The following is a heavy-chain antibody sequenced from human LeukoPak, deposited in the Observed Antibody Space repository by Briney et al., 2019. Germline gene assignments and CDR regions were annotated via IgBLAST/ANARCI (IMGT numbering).Heavy chain of an antibody. J-gene: IGHJ4*02. CDR1: GFTVSSNY. Sequence: PGGSLRLSCAASGFTVSSNYMSWVRQAPGKGLEWVSVIYSGGSTYYADSVKGRFTISRDNTKNTLYLQVNSLRAEDTAVYYCASKAATGPDYWGQGTLVTVSS. CDR3: ASKAATGPDY. D-gene: IGHD2-15*01. V-gene: IGHV3-53*01. CDR2: IYSGGST.